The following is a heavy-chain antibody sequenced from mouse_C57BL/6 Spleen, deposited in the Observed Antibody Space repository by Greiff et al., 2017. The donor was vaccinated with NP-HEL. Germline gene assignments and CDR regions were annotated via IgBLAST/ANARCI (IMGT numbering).Heavy chain of an antibody. Sequence: EVQLVESGGGLVKPGGSLKLSCAASGFTFSDYGMHWVRQAPEKGLEWVGYISSGSSTIYYADKVKGRVTISRDNAKNTVFLQMTSLRSEDTAMYSCATAMYGYYGSSYRAWFAYWGQGTLVTVSA. J-gene: IGHJ3*01. CDR1: GFTFSDYG. CDR2: ISSGSSTI. CDR3: ATAMYGYYGSSYRAWFAY. D-gene: IGHD1-1*01. V-gene: IGHV5-17*01.